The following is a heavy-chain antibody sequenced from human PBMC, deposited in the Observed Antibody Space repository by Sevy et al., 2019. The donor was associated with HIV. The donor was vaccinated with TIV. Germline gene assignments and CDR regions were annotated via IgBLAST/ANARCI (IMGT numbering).Heavy chain of an antibody. Sequence: SETLSLTCTVSGGSISSYYWSWIRQPPGKGLEWIGYIYYSGSTNYNPSLKSRVTISVDTSKNQFSLKLSSVTAADTAVYYCASTNGSYWVLEAFDIWGQGTMVTVSS. CDR3: ASTNGSYWVLEAFDI. J-gene: IGHJ3*02. V-gene: IGHV4-59*01. CDR1: GGSISSYY. D-gene: IGHD1-26*01. CDR2: IYYSGST.